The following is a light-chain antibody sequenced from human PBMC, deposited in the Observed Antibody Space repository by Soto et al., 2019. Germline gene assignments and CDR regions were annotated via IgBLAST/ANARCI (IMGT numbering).Light chain of an antibody. V-gene: IGKV3-20*01. Sequence: IVLTKSPCTLSLSPGERATLSCRASQSVSSSYLAWYQQKPGQAPRLLIYGASSRATGIPDRFSGSGSGTDFTLTISRLEPEDFAVYYCQQYNNWPLTFGGGTKVDIK. J-gene: IGKJ4*01. CDR1: QSVSSSY. CDR3: QQYNNWPLT. CDR2: GAS.